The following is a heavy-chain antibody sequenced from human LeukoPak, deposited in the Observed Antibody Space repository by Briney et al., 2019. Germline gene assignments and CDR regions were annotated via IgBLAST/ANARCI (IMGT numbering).Heavy chain of an antibody. J-gene: IGHJ5*02. D-gene: IGHD3-22*01. CDR3: ARESSYYYDSSGIYNWFDP. CDR2: IKQDGSEK. V-gene: IGHV3-7*01. Sequence: PGGSLRLSCAASGFTFSSYWMSWVRQAPGKGLEWVANIKQDGSEKYYVDSVKGRFTISRDNAKNSLYLQMNSLRAEDTAVYYCARESSYYYDSSGIYNWFDPWGQGALVTVSS. CDR1: GFTFSSYW.